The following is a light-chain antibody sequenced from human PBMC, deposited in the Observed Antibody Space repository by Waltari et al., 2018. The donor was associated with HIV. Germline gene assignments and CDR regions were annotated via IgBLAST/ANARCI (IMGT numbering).Light chain of an antibody. CDR3: CSYAGSSTYVV. CDR1: SSDVGSYNL. Sequence: QSALTQPASVSGSPGQSITISCTGTSSDVGSYNLVSWYQQHPGKAPKLMIYEGSKRPSVFSKRFSGSKSGNTASLTISGLQAEDEADYYCCSYAGSSTYVVFGGGTKLTVL. J-gene: IGLJ2*01. V-gene: IGLV2-23*01. CDR2: EGS.